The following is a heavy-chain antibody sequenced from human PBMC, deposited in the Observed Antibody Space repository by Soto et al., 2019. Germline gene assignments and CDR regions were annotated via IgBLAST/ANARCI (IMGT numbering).Heavy chain of an antibody. V-gene: IGHV4-39*01. CDR3: ARHQVRRNYYYYYYMDV. Sequence: SETLSLTCTVSGGSISSSSYYWGWIRQPPGKGLEWIGSIYYSGSTYYNPSLKSRVTISVDTSKNQFSLKLSSVTAADTAVYYCARHQVRRNYYYYYYMDVWGKGTTVTVSS. J-gene: IGHJ6*03. CDR2: IYYSGST. CDR1: GGSISSSSYY.